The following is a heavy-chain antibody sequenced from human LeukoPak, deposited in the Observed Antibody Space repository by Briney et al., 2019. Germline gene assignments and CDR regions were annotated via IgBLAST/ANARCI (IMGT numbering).Heavy chain of an antibody. J-gene: IGHJ4*02. CDR2: IYPGDSDT. D-gene: IGHD3-3*01. V-gene: IGHV5-51*01. CDR3: ARRAIIQGTSALDF. Sequence: GESLKISCKGSGYTFTSYWIGWVRQMPGKGLEWMGIIYPGDSDTRYSPSFQGQVTISADKSISTAYLQWSSLKASDTAMYYCARRAIIQGTSALDFWGQGTVVIVSS. CDR1: GYTFTSYW.